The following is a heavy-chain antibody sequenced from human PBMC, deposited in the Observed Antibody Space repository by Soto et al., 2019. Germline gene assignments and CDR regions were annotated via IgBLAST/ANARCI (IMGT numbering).Heavy chain of an antibody. Sequence: SETLSLTCTVSGGSISSYYWSWIRQPPGKGLEWIGYIYYSGSTNYNPSLKSRVTISVDTSKNQFSLKLSSVTAADTAVYYCARSLGDYHYYYYMDVWGKGTTVTVSS. CDR3: ARSLGDYHYYYYMDV. D-gene: IGHD2-21*02. CDR2: IYYSGST. CDR1: GGSISSYY. J-gene: IGHJ6*03. V-gene: IGHV4-59*01.